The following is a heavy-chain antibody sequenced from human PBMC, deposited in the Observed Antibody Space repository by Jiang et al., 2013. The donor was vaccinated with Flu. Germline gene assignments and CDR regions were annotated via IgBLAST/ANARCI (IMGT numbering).Heavy chain of an antibody. CDR2: QLNGGDT. J-gene: IGHJ4*02. D-gene: IGHD3-10*01. CDR3: AKVEWFGDSYYFDY. V-gene: IGHV3-9*01. Sequence: MHWVRASSREGPGVGLQCQLNGGDTDYADSVKGRFTISRDNAKNSLFLQMNSLRTEDTALYYCAKVEWFGDSYYFDYWGQGALVTVSS.